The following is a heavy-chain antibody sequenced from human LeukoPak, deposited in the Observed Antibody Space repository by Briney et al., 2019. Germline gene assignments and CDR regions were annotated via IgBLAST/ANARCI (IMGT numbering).Heavy chain of an antibody. Sequence: SETLSLTCTVSGGSISSYYWSWIRQPPGKGLEWIGYIYYSGSTYYNPSLKSRVTISVDRSKNQFSLKLSSVTAADTAVYYCARTKLDYGDSHFDYWGQGTLVTVSS. CDR2: IYYSGST. CDR1: GGSISSYY. CDR3: ARTKLDYGDSHFDY. D-gene: IGHD4-17*01. J-gene: IGHJ4*02. V-gene: IGHV4-59*12.